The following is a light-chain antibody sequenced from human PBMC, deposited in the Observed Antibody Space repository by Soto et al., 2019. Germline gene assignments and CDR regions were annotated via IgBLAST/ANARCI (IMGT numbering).Light chain of an antibody. V-gene: IGKV1-39*01. CDR2: XAS. Sequence: SQLTQSPSSLSPSVGDRVTIIXRASLSSSIYLNWYQQIPGKAPEXXIYXASSLQSGVPSSFSGSGSGTDFTLTISILQPEDSATYYCQQSYSTSTFGQGTRLEI. CDR3: QQSYSTST. CDR1: LSSSIY. J-gene: IGKJ5*01.